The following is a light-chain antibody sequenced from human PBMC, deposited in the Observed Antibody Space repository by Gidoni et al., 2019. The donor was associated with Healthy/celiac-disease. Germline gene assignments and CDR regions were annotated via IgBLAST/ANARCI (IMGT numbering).Light chain of an antibody. CDR3: QQSYSTPYT. J-gene: IGKJ2*01. V-gene: IGKV1-39*01. Sequence: DIQMTQSPSSLSASVGDRVTITGRTSQSINSYLNWYQQKPGKAPKLLIYAASSLQRGAPSWCGGSGSATDFTLTISSLQPEDFATYYCQQSYSTPYTFGQGTKLEIK. CDR1: QSINSY. CDR2: AAS.